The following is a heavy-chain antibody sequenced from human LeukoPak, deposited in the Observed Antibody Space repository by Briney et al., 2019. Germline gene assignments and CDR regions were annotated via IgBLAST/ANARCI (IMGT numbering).Heavy chain of an antibody. CDR1: GYTFTSYD. D-gene: IGHD2-15*01. V-gene: IGHV1-8*01. CDR2: MNPNSGNT. Sequence: ASVKVSCKASGYTFTSYDINWVRQATGLGLEWMGWMNPNSGNTGYAQKFQGRVTMTRNTSISTAYMELSSLRSEDTAVYYCATRQEGGYCSGGSCYEPVFDYWGQGTLVTVSS. J-gene: IGHJ4*02. CDR3: ATRQEGGYCSGGSCYEPVFDY.